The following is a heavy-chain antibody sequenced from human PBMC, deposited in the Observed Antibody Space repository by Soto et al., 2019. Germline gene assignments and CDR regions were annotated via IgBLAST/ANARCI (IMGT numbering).Heavy chain of an antibody. V-gene: IGHV1-2*02. CDR2: INPNSGGT. CDR1: GYTFTGYY. CDR3: ARAPRRTYYDYVWGSYRYYPFDY. D-gene: IGHD3-16*02. J-gene: IGHJ4*02. Sequence: VKVSCKASGYTFTGYYMHWVRQAPGQGLEWMGWINPNSGGTNYAQKFQGRVTMTRDTSISTAYMELSRLRSDDTAVYYCARAPRRTYYDYVWGSYRYYPFDYWGQGTLVTVSS.